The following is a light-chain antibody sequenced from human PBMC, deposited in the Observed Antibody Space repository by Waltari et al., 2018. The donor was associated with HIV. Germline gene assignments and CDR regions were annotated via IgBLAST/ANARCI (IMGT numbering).Light chain of an antibody. CDR1: QSLKHTDGKTY. V-gene: IGKV2D-29*02. CDR2: EVS. J-gene: IGKJ2*01. CDR3: MQSLHLLYT. Sequence: DIVMTQTPPSLSVTPGQPASFSCNSSQSLKHTDGKTYLYWYLQRPGQYPQVLIYEVSKRYAGVPDRFSGSGSGTHFTLKIARVEAEDVGSYYCMQSLHLLYTFGQGTKLEIK.